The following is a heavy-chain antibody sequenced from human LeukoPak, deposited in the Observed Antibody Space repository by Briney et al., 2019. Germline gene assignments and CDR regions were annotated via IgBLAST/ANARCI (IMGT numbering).Heavy chain of an antibody. CDR1: EFTFSYYA. Sequence: GGSLRLSCAASEFTFSYYAMSWVRQAPGKGLEWVSAISNNGGDTYYADSVKGRFTISRDNSKNTVYLQMNSLRVEDTALYYCVRSLDYWGQGTLVTVSS. CDR2: ISNNGGDT. CDR3: VRSLDY. J-gene: IGHJ4*02. V-gene: IGHV3-23*01.